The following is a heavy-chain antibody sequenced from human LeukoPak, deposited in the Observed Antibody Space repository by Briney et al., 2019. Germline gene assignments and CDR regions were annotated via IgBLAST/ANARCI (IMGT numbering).Heavy chain of an antibody. D-gene: IGHD1-26*01. J-gene: IGHJ4*02. CDR3: ARIRSGSYSMDY. CDR2: IDWDDDK. CDR1: GFSLSTSSMF. V-gene: IGHV2-70*11. Sequence: SGPTLVNPTQTLTLTCTFSGFSLSTSSMFVGWIRQPPGKALEWLARIDWDDDKYYSSSLKTRLTISKDTSKNHVVLTMTNMDPVDTATYYCARIRSGSYSMDYWGQGTLVIVSS.